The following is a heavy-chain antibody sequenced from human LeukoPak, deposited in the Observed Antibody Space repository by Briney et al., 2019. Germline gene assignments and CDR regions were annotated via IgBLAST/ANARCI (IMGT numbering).Heavy chain of an antibody. CDR1: GFTFSTCW. J-gene: IGHJ6*02. Sequence: PGGSLRLSCAASGFTFSTCWMHWVRQAPGKGLVWVSSINSDASRTSHADSVKGRFTISRDNAKSTLYLQLNSLRAEDTAVYYCARGNYHGMDVWGQGTTVTVSS. D-gene: IGHD3-10*01. V-gene: IGHV3-74*01. CDR2: INSDASRT. CDR3: ARGNYHGMDV.